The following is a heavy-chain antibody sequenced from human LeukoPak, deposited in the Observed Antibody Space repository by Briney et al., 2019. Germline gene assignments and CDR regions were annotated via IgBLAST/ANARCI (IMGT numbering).Heavy chain of an antibody. Sequence: SETLSLTCTVSGGSISSYYWSWIRQPPGKGLEWIGYIYYSGSTNYNPSLKSRVTISVDTSKNQFSLKLSSVTAADTAVYYCARHLRYYGSGRSYYYYYMDVWGKGTTVTISS. CDR3: ARHLRYYGSGRSYYYYYMDV. D-gene: IGHD3-10*01. CDR1: GGSISSYY. CDR2: IYYSGST. V-gene: IGHV4-59*01. J-gene: IGHJ6*03.